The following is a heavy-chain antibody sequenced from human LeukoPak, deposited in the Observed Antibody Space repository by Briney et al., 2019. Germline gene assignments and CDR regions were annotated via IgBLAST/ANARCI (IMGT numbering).Heavy chain of an antibody. Sequence: GESLTISCKGSGYSFTSYWIGWVRQMPGKGLEWMGIIYPGDSDTRYSPSFQGQVTISADKSISTAYLQWSSLKASDTAMYYCARRRGSGSYSSTHFDYWGQGTLVTVSS. CDR1: GYSFTSYW. V-gene: IGHV5-51*01. CDR3: ARRRGSGSYSSTHFDY. D-gene: IGHD3-10*01. J-gene: IGHJ4*02. CDR2: IYPGDSDT.